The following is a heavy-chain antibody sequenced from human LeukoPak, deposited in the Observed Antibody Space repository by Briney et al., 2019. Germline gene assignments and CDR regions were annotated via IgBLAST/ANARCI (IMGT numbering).Heavy chain of an antibody. J-gene: IGHJ4*02. D-gene: IGHD6-19*01. V-gene: IGHV4-34*01. CDR1: GGSLSFYY. CDR3: ASRSSGWYFEN. CDR2: ISQNGDS. Sequence: SETLSLTCGVSGGSLSFYYWSWIRQSPGKGLEWIAEISQNGDSNYNMSLKSRVTISLDKSKNQFSLKLSSVTAADTAVYYCASRSSGWYFENWGQGTLVTVSS.